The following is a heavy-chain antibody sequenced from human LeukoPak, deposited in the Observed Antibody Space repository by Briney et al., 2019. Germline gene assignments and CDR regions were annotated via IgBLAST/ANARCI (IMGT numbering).Heavy chain of an antibody. V-gene: IGHV3-74*01. J-gene: IGHJ2*01. CDR3: ARVRSYWYFDL. CDR2: INSDGSSA. Sequence: GGSLRLSCAASGFTFSSYWMHWVRQAPGKGLVWVSRINSDGSSATYADSVKSRFTISRDNAKNTLYLQMNSLRAEDTAVYYCARVRSYWYFDLWGRGTLVTVSS. CDR1: GFTFSSYW.